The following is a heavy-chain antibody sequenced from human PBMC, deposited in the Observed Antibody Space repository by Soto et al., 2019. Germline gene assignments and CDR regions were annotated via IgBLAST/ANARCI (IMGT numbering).Heavy chain of an antibody. CDR1: GFTFSNAW. J-gene: IGHJ4*02. V-gene: IGHV3-15*01. Sequence: EVQLVESGGGLVKPGGSLRLSCAASGFTFSNAWMTWVRQAPGKGVEWVGRIKSKTDGGTADYAAPVKGRFTISRDDSKNTLYLQMNSLNTEAPAMYYCATGRFSSSLYFDFWGQGTLVTVSS. CDR2: IKSKTDGGTA. CDR3: ATGRFSSSLYFDF. D-gene: IGHD6-6*01.